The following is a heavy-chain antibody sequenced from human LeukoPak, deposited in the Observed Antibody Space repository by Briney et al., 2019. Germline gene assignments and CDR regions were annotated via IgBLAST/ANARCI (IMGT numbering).Heavy chain of an antibody. CDR3: ARVFPPNWFDP. CDR2: IYSGGGA. V-gene: IGHV3-66*01. J-gene: IGHJ5*02. CDR1: GFTVTSNY. Sequence: GGSLRISCAASGFTVTSNYMSWVRQAPGKGLEWVSIIYSGGGAYYADSVKGRFTISRDNSRNTLFLQMNSLRAEDTAMYYCARVFPPNWFDPWGQGTLVTVSS. D-gene: IGHD3-10*02.